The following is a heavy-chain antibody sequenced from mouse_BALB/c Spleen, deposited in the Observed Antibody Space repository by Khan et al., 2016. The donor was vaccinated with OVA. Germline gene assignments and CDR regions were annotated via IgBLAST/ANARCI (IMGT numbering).Heavy chain of an antibody. CDR3: ARKDYYDYDPFPY. V-gene: IGHV3-2*02. Sequence: EVKLLESGPGLVKPSQSLSLTCTVTGYSITSEYAWNWIRQFPGNKLEGMGYINYSGNTRFNPSLKSRTSITRDTSKNQFFLQLNSVTTEDTATYYCARKDYYDYDPFPYWGQGTLVTVSA. D-gene: IGHD2-4*01. CDR1: GYSITSEYA. J-gene: IGHJ3*01. CDR2: INYSGNT.